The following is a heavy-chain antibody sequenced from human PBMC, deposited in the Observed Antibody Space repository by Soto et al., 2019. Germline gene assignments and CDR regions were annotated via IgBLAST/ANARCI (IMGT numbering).Heavy chain of an antibody. CDR2: IKQDGSEK. J-gene: IGHJ5*02. CDR1: GFTFSSYW. CDR3: ARSIAARLNWFDP. Sequence: GGSLRLSCAASGFTFSSYWMSWVCQAPGKGLEWVANIKQDGSEKYYVDSVKGRFTISRDNAKNSLYLQMNSLRAEDTAVYYCARSIAARLNWFDPWGQGTLVTVSS. V-gene: IGHV3-7*01. D-gene: IGHD6-6*01.